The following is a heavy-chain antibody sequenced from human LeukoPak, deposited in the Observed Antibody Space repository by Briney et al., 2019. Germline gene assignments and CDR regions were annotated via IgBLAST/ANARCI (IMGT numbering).Heavy chain of an antibody. CDR2: TAGSGISK. CDR3: TRVGYIDEGIDY. Sequence: GGSLRLSCVASGFTFYNYAMSWVRQVPGRGLEWASSTAGSGISKDYADSVKGRFTISRDNAKNSLYLQMNSLRAEDTAIYYCTRVGYIDEGIDYWGQGTLVTVSS. J-gene: IGHJ4*02. V-gene: IGHV3-23*01. D-gene: IGHD5-24*01. CDR1: GFTFYNYA.